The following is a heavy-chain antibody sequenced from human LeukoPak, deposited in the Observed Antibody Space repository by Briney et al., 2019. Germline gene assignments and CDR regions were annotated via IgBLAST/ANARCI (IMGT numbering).Heavy chain of an antibody. CDR3: ARGYSSSWPPHFDY. CDR1: GGSISSNY. J-gene: IGHJ4*02. CDR2: YSGST. D-gene: IGHD6-13*01. Sequence: SETLSLTCTVSGGSISSNYWSWIRQPPGKGLEWIGFYSGSTNYSPSLKSRVTISVDTSKNQFSLKLSSVTAADTAVYYCARGYSSSWPPHFDYWGQGTLVTVSS. V-gene: IGHV4-59*01.